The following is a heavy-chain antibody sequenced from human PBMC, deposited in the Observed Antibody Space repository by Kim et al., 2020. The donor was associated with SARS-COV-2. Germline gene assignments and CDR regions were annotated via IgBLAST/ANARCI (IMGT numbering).Heavy chain of an antibody. D-gene: IGHD5-12*01. V-gene: IGHV1-46*01. CDR3: ARGFEGGYDYELDY. J-gene: IGHJ4*02. Sequence: AQKFQGRVTMTRDTSTSTVYMELSSLRSEDTAVYYCARGFEGGYDYELDYWGQGTLVTVSS.